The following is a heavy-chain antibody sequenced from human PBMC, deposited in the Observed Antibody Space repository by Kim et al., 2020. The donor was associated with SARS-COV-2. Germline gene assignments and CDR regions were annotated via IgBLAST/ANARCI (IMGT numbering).Heavy chain of an antibody. Sequence: GGSLRLSCAASGFTFSNYAMSWVRQAPGKGLEWVSAISGSGGSRDYADSVKGRFTISRDNSKNTLYLQMNSLRAEDTAVYYCAKVDGLRTHYDILTGYYPRSGYYYGMDVGGQGTTVTVPS. V-gene: IGHV3-23*01. CDR3: AKVDGLRTHYDILTGYYPRSGYYYGMDV. CDR1: GFTFSNYA. D-gene: IGHD3-9*01. CDR2: ISGSGGSR. J-gene: IGHJ6*02.